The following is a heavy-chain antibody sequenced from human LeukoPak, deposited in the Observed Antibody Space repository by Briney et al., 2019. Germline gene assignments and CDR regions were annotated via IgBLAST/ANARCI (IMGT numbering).Heavy chain of an antibody. CDR3: VNLGYSD. Sequence: GGSLRLSCEASGFSFSAAWMTWVRQAPGKGLEWVATIKNDGSDKYYVDSVKGRFTLSRDNAKNSVYLQMNSLRVEDTAVYYCVNLGYSDGGQGTLVTVSS. J-gene: IGHJ4*02. CDR1: GFSFSAAW. CDR2: IKNDGSDK. D-gene: IGHD1-26*01. V-gene: IGHV3-7*01.